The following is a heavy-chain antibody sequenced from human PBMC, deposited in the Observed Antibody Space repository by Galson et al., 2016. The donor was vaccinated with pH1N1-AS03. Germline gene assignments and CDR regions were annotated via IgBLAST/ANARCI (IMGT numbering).Heavy chain of an antibody. Sequence: SLRLSCAGSGFTFSSYTINWVRQAPRKGLEWVSYITSSGTTIYYADSVKGRFTISRDNAKNSLSLQMHSLRAEDTAVYYCARGAWEPPNCSYYYGLDVWGHGTTVSVSS. CDR3: ARGAWEPPNCSYYYGLDV. J-gene: IGHJ6*02. V-gene: IGHV3-48*04. CDR1: GFTFSSYT. CDR2: ITSSGTTI. D-gene: IGHD1-14*01.